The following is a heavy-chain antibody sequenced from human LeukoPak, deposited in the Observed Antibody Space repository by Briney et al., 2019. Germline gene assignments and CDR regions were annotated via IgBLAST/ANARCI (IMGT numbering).Heavy chain of an antibody. CDR1: GFTFSNYA. V-gene: IGHV3-30*03. CDR2: VSYSGTIK. J-gene: IGHJ4*02. D-gene: IGHD2-2*01. Sequence: PGASLRLSCAASGFTFSNYAMSWVRQAPGKGLEWVAVVSYSGTIKSYADSVKSRLTISRDNSQNTLYLQMNSLRAEDTAVYYCVATSGSSTNWGQGTLVTVSS. CDR3: VATSGSSTN.